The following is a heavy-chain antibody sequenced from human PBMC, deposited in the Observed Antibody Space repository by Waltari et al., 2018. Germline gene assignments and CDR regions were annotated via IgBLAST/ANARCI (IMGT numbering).Heavy chain of an antibody. D-gene: IGHD1-26*01. V-gene: IGHV1-24*01. J-gene: IGHJ2*01. CDR2: FDPEDGET. CDR3: ATGSLVGATRDWYFDL. Sequence: QVQLVQSGAEVKKPGASVKVSCKVSGYTLTELSMHWVRQAPGKGLEWMGGFDPEDGETIYAEKFQGRVTITADTSTDTAYMELSSLRSEDTAVYYCATGSLVGATRDWYFDLWGRGTLVTVSS. CDR1: GYTLTELS.